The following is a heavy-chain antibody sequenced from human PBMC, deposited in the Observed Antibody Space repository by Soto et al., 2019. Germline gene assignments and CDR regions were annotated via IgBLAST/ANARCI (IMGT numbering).Heavy chain of an antibody. D-gene: IGHD6-13*01. Sequence: EVQLLESGGGLVQPGGSLRLSCAASGFTFSSYPMSWVRQAPGKGLEWVSSISGSGGSTYRQDSGKGRFTVSRDRSKNTLYLQMSSLRAEDTAIYYCTKNVRASAGKYYFDSWGQGTMVTVST. CDR3: TKNVRASAGKYYFDS. J-gene: IGHJ4*02. CDR2: ISGSGGST. CDR1: GFTFSSYP. V-gene: IGHV3-23*01.